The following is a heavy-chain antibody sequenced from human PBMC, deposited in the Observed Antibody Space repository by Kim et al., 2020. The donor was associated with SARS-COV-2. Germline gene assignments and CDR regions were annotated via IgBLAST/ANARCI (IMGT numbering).Heavy chain of an antibody. CDR1: GYTFTSYG. Sequence: ASVKVSCKASGYTFTSYGISWVRQAPGQGLEWMGWISAYNGNTNYAQKLQGRVTMTTDTSTSTAYMELRSLRSDDTAVYYCARGPQIQLWLRIYYYYGMDVWGQGTTVTVSS. CDR3: ARGPQIQLWLRIYYYYGMDV. J-gene: IGHJ6*02. D-gene: IGHD5-18*01. V-gene: IGHV1-18*04. CDR2: ISAYNGNT.